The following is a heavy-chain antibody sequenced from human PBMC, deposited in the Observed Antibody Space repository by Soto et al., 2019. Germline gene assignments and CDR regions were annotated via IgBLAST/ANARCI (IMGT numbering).Heavy chain of an antibody. V-gene: IGHV1-18*04. CDR1: GYTFTSYG. J-gene: IGHJ4*02. Sequence: GASVKVSCKASGYTFTSYGSSWLRQAPGQGLEWMGWSSAWNGNTNYAQKLQGRVTMTTDTSTSTVYMELRSLRSDDTAVYYCARDLVVVTALKGFDAWGQGTLVTVSS. D-gene: IGHD2-21*02. CDR3: ARDLVVVTALKGFDA. CDR2: SSAWNGNT.